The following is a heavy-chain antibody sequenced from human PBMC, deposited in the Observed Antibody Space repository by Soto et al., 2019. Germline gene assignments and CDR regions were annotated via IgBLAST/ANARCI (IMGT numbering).Heavy chain of an antibody. V-gene: IGHV3-23*01. Sequence: EVQLLESGGGSVQPGGSLRLSCAASGFTFSSYAMSWVRQAPGKGLEWVSGVSGSGGSTYCVDSVKGRFTISRDNSTNTLYLQMNSLRAEDTAVYYCAKDFGYNYGYDAFDIWGQGTMVTVSS. CDR2: VSGSGGST. D-gene: IGHD5-18*01. J-gene: IGHJ3*02. CDR3: AKDFGYNYGYDAFDI. CDR1: GFTFSSYA.